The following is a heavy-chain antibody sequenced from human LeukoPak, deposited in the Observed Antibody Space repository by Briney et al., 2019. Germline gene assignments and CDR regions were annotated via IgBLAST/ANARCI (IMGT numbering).Heavy chain of an antibody. D-gene: IGHD6-13*01. CDR1: GGTFSSYA. V-gene: IGHV1-69*13. CDR3: ASRGSSGWYWFDP. J-gene: IGHJ5*02. Sequence: SVKVSCKASGGTFSSYAISWVRQAPGQGLEWMGGIIPIFGTANYAQKFQGRVTITADESTSTAYMELSSLRSEDTAVYYCASRGSSGWYWFDPWGQGTLVTVSS. CDR2: IIPIFGTA.